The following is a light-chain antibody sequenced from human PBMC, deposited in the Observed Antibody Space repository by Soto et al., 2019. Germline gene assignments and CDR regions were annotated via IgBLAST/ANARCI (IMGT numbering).Light chain of an antibody. Sequence: EIVMTQSPATLSVSPGERATLSCWASQSVGTNLAWYLQKPGQAPRLLIYGASTRATGIPARFGAGGSGTDFTLTVSSLRSEDSAVYFCQQFNAWPYTFGQGTKLEIK. V-gene: IGKV3-15*01. CDR2: GAS. J-gene: IGKJ2*01. CDR3: QQFNAWPYT. CDR1: QSVGTN.